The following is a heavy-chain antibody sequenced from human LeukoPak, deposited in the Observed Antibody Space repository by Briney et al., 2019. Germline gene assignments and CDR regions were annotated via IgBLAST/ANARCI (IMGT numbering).Heavy chain of an antibody. CDR1: GGTFSSYA. CDR3: ARTLTMIFPGGFDY. Sequence: SVKVSCKASGGTFSSYAISWVRQAPGQGLEWMGGIIPIFGTANYAQKFQGRVTITADESTGTAYMELSSLRSEDTAVYYCARTLTMIFPGGFDYWGQGTLVAVSS. D-gene: IGHD3-22*01. J-gene: IGHJ4*02. V-gene: IGHV1-69*13. CDR2: IIPIFGTA.